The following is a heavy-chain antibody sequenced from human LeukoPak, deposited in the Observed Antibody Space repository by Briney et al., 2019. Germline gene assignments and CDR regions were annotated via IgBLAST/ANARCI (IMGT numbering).Heavy chain of an antibody. V-gene: IGHV2-5*01. CDR1: GFSLSTSGVG. CDR3: AHTVVVVPASGYFDY. D-gene: IGHD2-2*01. Sequence: SGPTLVEPTQTLTLTCTFSGFSLSTSGVGVGWIRQPPGKALEGLALIYWNDEKRYSPSLKSRLTITKDTPKHQVVLTMTNMDPVDTATYYRAHTVVVVPASGYFDYWGQGTLVTVSS. J-gene: IGHJ4*02. CDR2: IYWNDEK.